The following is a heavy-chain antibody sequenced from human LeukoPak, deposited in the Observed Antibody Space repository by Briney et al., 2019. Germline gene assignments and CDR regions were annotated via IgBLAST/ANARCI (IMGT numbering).Heavy chain of an antibody. Sequence: GGSLQISCQGSGCRFTSYWIGWVRQLPGKGLEGMGIIYPGDSDTRYSPSFQGQVTISADKSISTAYLQWSSLKASDTAMYYCARMPDSSGYPNDYWGQGTLVTVSS. CDR1: GCRFTSYW. CDR2: IYPGDSDT. V-gene: IGHV5-51*01. CDR3: ARMPDSSGYPNDY. D-gene: IGHD3-22*01. J-gene: IGHJ4*02.